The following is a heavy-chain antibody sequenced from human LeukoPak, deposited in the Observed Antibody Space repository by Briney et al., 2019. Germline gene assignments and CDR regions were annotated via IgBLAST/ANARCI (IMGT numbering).Heavy chain of an antibody. CDR1: GFTFSSYT. CDR3: ARGGQGYDLNWFDP. CDR2: ISYDGSNK. Sequence: GKSLRLSCAASGFTFSSYTIHWVRQAPGKGLEWVTIISYDGSNKYYADSVKGRFTISRDNSKNTLYLQMNSLRAEDTAVYYCARGGQGYDLNWFDPWGQGTLVTVSS. J-gene: IGHJ5*02. V-gene: IGHV3-30-3*01. D-gene: IGHD3-3*01.